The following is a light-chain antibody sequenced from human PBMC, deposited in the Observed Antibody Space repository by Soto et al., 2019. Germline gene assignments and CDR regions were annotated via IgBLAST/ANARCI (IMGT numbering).Light chain of an antibody. V-gene: IGKV3-11*01. CDR3: QQRSNWPLT. CDR2: DAS. Sequence: EIVLTQSPATLSLSPGERATLSCRARQSVSSYLAWYQQKPGQAPRLLIYDASNRATGIPARFSGSGSGTDFTLTISSLEPEDFAVYDCQQRSNWPLTFGGGTKVEIK. CDR1: QSVSSY. J-gene: IGKJ4*01.